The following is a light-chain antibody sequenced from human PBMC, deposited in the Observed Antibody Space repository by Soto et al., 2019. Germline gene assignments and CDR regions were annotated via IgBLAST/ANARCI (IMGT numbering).Light chain of an antibody. CDR3: SSYTTSNTRQIV. Sequence: LTQPASVSGSPGQSITISCTGTSSDVGGYNYVSWYQHHPGKAPKLMIYDVSNRPSGVSNRFSGSKSGNTASLTISGLQPEDEADYYCSSYTTSNTRQIVFGTGTKVTVL. CDR2: DVS. V-gene: IGLV2-14*03. CDR1: SSDVGGYNY. J-gene: IGLJ1*01.